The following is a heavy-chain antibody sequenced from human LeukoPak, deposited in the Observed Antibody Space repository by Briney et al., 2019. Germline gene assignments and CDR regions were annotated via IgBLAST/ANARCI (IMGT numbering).Heavy chain of an antibody. J-gene: IGHJ4*02. CDR3: ARHECYYCDS. D-gene: IGHD3-3*01. CDR2: ISRNSTYI. V-gene: IGHV3-21*01. Sequence: RGSLRLSCAHSGFTVSEYLMNSVRQAPGQGLEWVASISRNSTYIHYADSVKGRFTISRDNARNSVFLQMNSLRAEDTAIYYCARHECYYCDSWGQGTQVTVSS. CDR1: GFTVSEYL.